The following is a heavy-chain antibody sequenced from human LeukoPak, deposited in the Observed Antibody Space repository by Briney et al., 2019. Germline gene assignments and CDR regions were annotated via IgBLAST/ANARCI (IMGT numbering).Heavy chain of an antibody. CDR1: GFTLSNYW. D-gene: IGHD7-27*01. V-gene: IGHV3-74*01. CDR3: VRDGLGTSPYDC. CDR2: INSDGSNI. J-gene: IGHJ4*02. Sequence: GGSLRLSCAASGFTLSNYWMNWVRQAPGKGLVWVSHINSDGSNIRYADSVKGRFTISRDNAKSSLFLQMNSLRPEDTAVYYCVRDGLGTSPYDCWGQGTLVTVSS.